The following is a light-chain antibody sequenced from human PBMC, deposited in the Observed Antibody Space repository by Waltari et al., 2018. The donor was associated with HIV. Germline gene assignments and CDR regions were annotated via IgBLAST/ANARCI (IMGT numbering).Light chain of an antibody. V-gene: IGKV3-15*01. Sequence: EIVMTQSPATLSVSPGERVTLSCRASQRISSNLVWYQQKPGQAPRPLIYRASSRATGIPARFSGNGSGTDFSLTISCLQSEDFALYYCQQYKNFPLTFGGGTKVEIK. J-gene: IGKJ4*01. CDR2: RAS. CDR3: QQYKNFPLT. CDR1: QRISSN.